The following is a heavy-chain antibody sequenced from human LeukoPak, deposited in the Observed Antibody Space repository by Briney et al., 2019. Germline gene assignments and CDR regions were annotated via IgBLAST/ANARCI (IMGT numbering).Heavy chain of an antibody. Sequence: ASVKVSCKASGGTFSRYAISWVRQAPGQGLEWMGGIIPIFGTANYAQKFQGRVTITADESTSTAYMELSSLRSEDTAVYYCARELRYFDWLLFDYWGQGTLVTVSS. J-gene: IGHJ4*02. CDR2: IIPIFGTA. CDR1: GGTFSRYA. D-gene: IGHD3-9*01. V-gene: IGHV1-69*13. CDR3: ARELRYFDWLLFDY.